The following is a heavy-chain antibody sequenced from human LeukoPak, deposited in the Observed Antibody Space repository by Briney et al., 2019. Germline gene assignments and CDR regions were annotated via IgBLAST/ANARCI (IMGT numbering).Heavy chain of an antibody. Sequence: GASVKVSCKASGGTFSSYAISWVRQAPGQGLEWMGGIIPIFGTANYAQKFQGRVTITADESTSTAYMELSSLRSEDTAVYYCARLIGRSSWYSGTAPYYFDYWGQGTLVTVSS. CDR1: GGTFSSYA. D-gene: IGHD6-13*01. V-gene: IGHV1-69*13. CDR2: IIPIFGTA. J-gene: IGHJ4*02. CDR3: ARLIGRSSWYSGTAPYYFDY.